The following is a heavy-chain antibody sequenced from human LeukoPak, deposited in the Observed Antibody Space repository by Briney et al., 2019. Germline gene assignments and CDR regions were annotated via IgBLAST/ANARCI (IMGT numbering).Heavy chain of an antibody. CDR2: IYPGDSDT. Sequence: GESLTISCKGSGYSFTNYWIGWVRQMPGKGLEWMGIIYPGDSDTRYSPSFQGQVTISADKSISTAYLQWSSLKASDTAMYYCARHWPGYSSSSRPPDYWGQGTLVTVSS. J-gene: IGHJ4*02. V-gene: IGHV5-51*01. CDR1: GYSFTNYW. D-gene: IGHD6-6*01. CDR3: ARHWPGYSSSSRPPDY.